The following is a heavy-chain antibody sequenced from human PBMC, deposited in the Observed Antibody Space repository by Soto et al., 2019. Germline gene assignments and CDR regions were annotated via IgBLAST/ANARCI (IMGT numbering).Heavy chain of an antibody. V-gene: IGHV3-21*01. J-gene: IGHJ4*02. CDR2: ISSTTNYI. CDR1: SFPFTRHS. CDR3: ARESEDLTSNFDY. Sequence: GVPLRLSRAASSFPFTRHSMNWFRPVPGKGLEWVSSISSTTNYIYYADSMKGRFTVSRDNAKNSVYLEMNSLSAEDTAVYYCARESEDLTSNFDYWGQGTLVTVSS.